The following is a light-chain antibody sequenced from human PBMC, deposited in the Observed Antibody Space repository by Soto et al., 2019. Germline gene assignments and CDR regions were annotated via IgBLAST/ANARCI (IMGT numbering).Light chain of an antibody. CDR3: QRTYNAPFT. Sequence: DIQMTQSPSSLSAFVGDTVTINCRATDSIDRYLNWYQQKPGQAPRVLITAASTLESGVPSRFSGSGSGTDFPLTINHLQPEDFATYYCQRTYNAPFTFGPGTKVSIK. CDR1: DSIDRY. CDR2: AAS. V-gene: IGKV1-39*01. J-gene: IGKJ3*01.